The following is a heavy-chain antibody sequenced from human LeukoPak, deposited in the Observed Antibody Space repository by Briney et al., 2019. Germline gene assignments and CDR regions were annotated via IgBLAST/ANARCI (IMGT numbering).Heavy chain of an antibody. CDR2: IYYSGST. CDR1: GGSISSSSYY. CDR3: PISYYDSSGYQGFDY. J-gene: IGHJ4*02. Sequence: AGTLSLTCTVSGGSISSSSYYWGWIRQPPGKGLEWIGSIYYSGSTYYNPSLKSRVTISVDTCKNQFSLKLSSVTAADPAGYYCPISYYDSSGYQGFDYWGQGTLVTVHS. D-gene: IGHD3-22*01. V-gene: IGHV4-39*01.